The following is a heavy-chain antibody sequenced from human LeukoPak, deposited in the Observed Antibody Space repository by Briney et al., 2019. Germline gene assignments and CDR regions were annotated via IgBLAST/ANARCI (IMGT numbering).Heavy chain of an antibody. J-gene: IGHJ5*02. CDR1: GYSFTSYW. CDR2: IHPGDSDT. Sequence: GESLKISCKGSGYSFTSYWIGWVRQMPGKGLEWMGIIHPGDSDTRYSPSFQGQVTISADKSISTAYLQWSILKASDTAMYYCARSGGNYDILTGYYLPWFDPWGQGTLVTVSS. CDR3: ARSGGNYDILTGYYLPWFDP. D-gene: IGHD3-9*01. V-gene: IGHV5-51*01.